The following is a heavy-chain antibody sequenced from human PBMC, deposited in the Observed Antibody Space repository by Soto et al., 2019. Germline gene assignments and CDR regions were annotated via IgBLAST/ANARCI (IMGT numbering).Heavy chain of an antibody. J-gene: IGHJ6*02. Sequence: QVQLVESGGGVVQPGRSLRLSCAASGFTFSSYGMHWVRQAPGKGLEWVAVISYDGSNKYYADSVKGRFTISRDNFKNTLYLQMDSLTAEDTAVHHYPLGATPARNYYYSMHVWGQGTTVTVSS. V-gene: IGHV3-30*03. CDR3: PLGATPARNYYYSMHV. CDR1: GFTFSSYG. D-gene: IGHD1-26*01. CDR2: ISYDGSNK.